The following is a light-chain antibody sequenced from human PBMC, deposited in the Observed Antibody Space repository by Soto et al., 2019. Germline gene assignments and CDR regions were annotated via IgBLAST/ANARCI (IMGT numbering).Light chain of an antibody. CDR1: QSVSRSF. Sequence: EIVLTQSPGTLSLSPGERATLSCRATQSVSRSFLVWYQQKPGQAPRLLIYAASSRATGIPDRFSGSGSGTDFTLTISRLEPEDFAVYHCQQYFNFPWTFGQGTKVEIK. CDR3: QQYFNFPWT. J-gene: IGKJ1*01. V-gene: IGKV3-20*01. CDR2: AAS.